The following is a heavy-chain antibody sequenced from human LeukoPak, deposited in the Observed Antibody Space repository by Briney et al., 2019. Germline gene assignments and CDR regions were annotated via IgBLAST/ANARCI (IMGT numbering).Heavy chain of an antibody. CDR3: ARDVRAGTNWFDP. CDR1: GFTFSSYE. J-gene: IGHJ5*02. CDR2: YSSSGSNI. Sequence: GGSLRLPCAAPGFTFSSYEMIWVREARGKGLEWVSYYSSSGSNIYYAHSVKGRFTISRDNAKNSLYLQMNSLRAEDTAVYYCARDVRAGTNWFDPWGQGTLVTVSS. D-gene: IGHD3-10*01. V-gene: IGHV3-48*03.